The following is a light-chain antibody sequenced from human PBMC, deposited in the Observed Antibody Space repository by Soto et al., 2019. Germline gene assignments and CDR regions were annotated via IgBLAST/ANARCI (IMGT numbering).Light chain of an antibody. V-gene: IGKV3-11*01. J-gene: IGKJ4*01. CDR1: QSVSSY. CDR2: DAS. CDR3: QQRTSWPLT. Sequence: EIVLTQSPATLSLSPVERATLSCRASQSVSSYLAWYQQKPGQAPRLLIYDASNRTTGIPARLSGSGSGTEFTLTISSLEPEDFAVYYCQQRTSWPLTFGGGTKVEIK.